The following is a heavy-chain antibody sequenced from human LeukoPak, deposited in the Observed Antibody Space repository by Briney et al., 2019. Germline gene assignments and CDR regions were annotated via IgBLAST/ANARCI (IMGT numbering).Heavy chain of an antibody. D-gene: IGHD2-15*01. V-gene: IGHV1-8*01. Sequence: ASVKVSCKASGYTFTNYDVNWVRQATGQGLEWMGWMNPNSGYTGHAQKFQGRVTMTRNTSISTAYMVLSSLRSEDTAVYYCARGPAASHRNWFDPWGQGTLVTVSS. CDR1: GYTFTNYD. J-gene: IGHJ5*02. CDR3: ARGPAASHRNWFDP. CDR2: MNPNSGYT.